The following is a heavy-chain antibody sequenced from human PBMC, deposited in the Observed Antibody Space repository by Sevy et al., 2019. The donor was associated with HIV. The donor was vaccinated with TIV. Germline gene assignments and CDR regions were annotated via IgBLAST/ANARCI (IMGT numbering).Heavy chain of an antibody. CDR3: AREGLAVAGIGYYFEY. V-gene: IGHV3-33*01. D-gene: IGHD6-19*01. Sequence: GGSLRLSCTASGFSFNGYGMHWVRQAPGKGLEWVALIWYDGSNRSYLDSVKGRFTVSRDNSKNTLYLQMNSVRAEDTAVYYCAREGLAVAGIGYYFEYWGQGTLVTVSS. CDR2: IWYDGSNR. J-gene: IGHJ4*02. CDR1: GFSFNGYG.